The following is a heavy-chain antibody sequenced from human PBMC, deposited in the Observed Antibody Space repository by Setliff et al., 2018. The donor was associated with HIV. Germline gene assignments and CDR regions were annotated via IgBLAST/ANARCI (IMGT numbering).Heavy chain of an antibody. CDR1: GTTFSTYL. CDR2: IIPILGTE. D-gene: IGHD2-21*01. Sequence: SVKVSCKASGTTFSTYLFTWVRQAPGQGFEWMGGIIPILGTEKYAQKFHVRVTLTADMSTTTAYMELRSLTSEDTAVYYCARDHQTMLWLDYWGQGTLVTVSS. CDR3: ARDHQTMLWLDY. J-gene: IGHJ4*02. V-gene: IGHV1-69*10.